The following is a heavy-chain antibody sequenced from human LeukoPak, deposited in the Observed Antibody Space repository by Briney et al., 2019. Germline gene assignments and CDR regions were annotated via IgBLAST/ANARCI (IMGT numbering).Heavy chain of an antibody. J-gene: IGHJ4*02. CDR1: GFTFSDYW. CDR3: AKAAYDSNGFTANHDY. D-gene: IGHD3-22*01. V-gene: IGHV3-74*01. Sequence: PGGSLRLSCIASGFTFSDYWMHWVRQAPGKGPVWVSRIISDGSSVSYVDSVKGRFTISRDNSKNTLYLQMNNLRAEDTAVYYCAKAAYDSNGFTANHDYWGQGTLVTVSS. CDR2: IISDGSSV.